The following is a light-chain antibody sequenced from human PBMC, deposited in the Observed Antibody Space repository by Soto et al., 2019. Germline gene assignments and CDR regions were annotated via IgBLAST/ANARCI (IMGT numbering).Light chain of an antibody. CDR3: QQYGGSRWT. CDR1: HSVSSTY. CDR2: GAS. J-gene: IGKJ1*01. Sequence: EIVLTQSPGTLSLSPGERATLSCRASHSVSSTYLAWYQQRPGQAPRLLIYGASNRATGIPDRFSGSGSGTDFTLTISRLEPEDFAVYYCQQYGGSRWTFGQGPRVDI. V-gene: IGKV3-20*01.